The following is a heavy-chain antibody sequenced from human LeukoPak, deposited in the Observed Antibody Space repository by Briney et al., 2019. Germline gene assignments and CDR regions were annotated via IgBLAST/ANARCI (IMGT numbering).Heavy chain of an antibody. CDR1: GFTFSDYY. Sequence: GGSLTLSCAASGFTFSDYYMSWIRPAPGKGREWVSYISSSSSYTNHADSVKGRLTIPRDNAKKSLYLQMNSLSAEDTAVYYCARGSGYSGYDQFDYWGQRTLVTVST. D-gene: IGHD5-12*01. J-gene: IGHJ4*02. V-gene: IGHV3-11*06. CDR3: ARGSGYSGYDQFDY. CDR2: ISSSSSYT.